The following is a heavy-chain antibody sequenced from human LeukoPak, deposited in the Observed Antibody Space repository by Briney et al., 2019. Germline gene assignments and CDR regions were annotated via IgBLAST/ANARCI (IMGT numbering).Heavy chain of an antibody. CDR1: GFTFSTYS. D-gene: IGHD1-26*01. CDR3: ARSSGTYLGSDAFDI. J-gene: IGHJ3*02. V-gene: IGHV3-48*01. CDR2: ISDSSSFK. Sequence: PGGSLRLSCAASGFTFSTYSMNWVRQAPGKGLEWISYISDSSSFKYYADSVKGRFIISRDNAKNSLYLQMDSLRAEDTAVFYCARSSGTYLGSDAFDIWGQGTTVTVS.